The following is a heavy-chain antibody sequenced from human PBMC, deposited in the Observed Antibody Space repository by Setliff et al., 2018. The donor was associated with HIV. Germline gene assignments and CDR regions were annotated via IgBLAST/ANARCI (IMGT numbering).Heavy chain of an antibody. J-gene: IGHJ4*02. V-gene: IGHV1-69*06. D-gene: IGHD2-15*01. CDR3: AREHGEYCSGGTCYHHYYFDY. CDR2: IIPKSDTR. Sequence: ASVKVSCKASGDTFNFYGLNWVRQAPGQGLEWMGKIIPKSDTRDYAQKLRGRVTITADKPSNTVYMELTSLTSGDTAVYYCAREHGEYCSGGTCYHHYYFDYWGPGTLVTVSS. CDR1: GDTFNFYG.